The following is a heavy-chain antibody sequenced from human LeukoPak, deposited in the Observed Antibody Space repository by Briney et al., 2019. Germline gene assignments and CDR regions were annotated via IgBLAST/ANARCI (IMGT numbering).Heavy chain of an antibody. J-gene: IGHJ6*03. CDR3: AREGAGSYGFRYIDV. CDR1: GFTFSSYG. V-gene: IGHV3-30*02. Sequence: GGSLRLSCAASGFTFSSYGMHWVRQAPGKGLEWVAFIRYDGSNKYYADSVKGRFTISRDNSKNTLYLQMNSLRAEDTAVYYCAREGAGSYGFRYIDVWGKGTTVTVS. CDR2: IRYDGSNK. D-gene: IGHD5-18*01.